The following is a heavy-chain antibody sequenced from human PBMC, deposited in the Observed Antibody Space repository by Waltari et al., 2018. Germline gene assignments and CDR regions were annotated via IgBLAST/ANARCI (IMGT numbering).Heavy chain of an antibody. CDR3: ARTHGFGVVRS. CDR2: IKGDGSET. D-gene: IGHD3-3*01. Sequence: EVQLEESGGGLVQPGGSLRLSCAVSGFTFSSTWMSWVRQAPGKGLEWVANIKGDGSETYYVDSVKGRFTIFRDNTRNSLFLEMVGLRADDTAVYYCARTHGFGVVRSWGQGTLVTVSS. V-gene: IGHV3-7*03. J-gene: IGHJ4*02. CDR1: GFTFSSTW.